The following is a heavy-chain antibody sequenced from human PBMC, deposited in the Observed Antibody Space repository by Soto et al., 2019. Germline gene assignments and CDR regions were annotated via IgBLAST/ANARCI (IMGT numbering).Heavy chain of an antibody. CDR1: GYTLTELS. V-gene: IGHV1-24*01. CDR3: ATAGWFGEEPDY. Sequence: EASVKVSCKVSGYTLTELSMHWVRQAPGKGLEWMGGFDPEDGEAIYAQKFQGRVTMTEDTSTDTAYMELSSLRSEDTAVYYCATAGWFGEEPDYWGQGTLVTVSS. CDR2: FDPEDGEA. J-gene: IGHJ4*02. D-gene: IGHD3-10*01.